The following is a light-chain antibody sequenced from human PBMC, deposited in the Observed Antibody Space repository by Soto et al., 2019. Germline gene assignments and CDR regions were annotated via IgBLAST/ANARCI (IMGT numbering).Light chain of an antibody. J-gene: IGKJ1*01. CDR3: QQYDTSPST. V-gene: IGKV3-20*01. Sequence: EIVLTQSPGTLSLSPGDRVTLSCSASQSVSSTYLAWNQQTPGQAPRLLIYGASSRATGIPDRFSGSGSGTDFTLTISRLEPEDFAVYYCQQYDTSPSTFGQGTKVEIK. CDR1: QSVSSTY. CDR2: GAS.